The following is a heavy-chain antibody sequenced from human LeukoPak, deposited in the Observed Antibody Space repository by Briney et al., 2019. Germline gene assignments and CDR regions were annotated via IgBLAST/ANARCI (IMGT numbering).Heavy chain of an antibody. CDR1: GFTFSSYA. Sequence: PGGSLRLSCAASGFTFSSYAMSWVRQAPGKGLEWVAFIRYDGSNKYYADSVKGRFTISRDNSKNTLYLQMNSLRAEDTAVYYCAILGNDAFDIWGQGTMVTVSS. D-gene: IGHD4-23*01. CDR3: AILGNDAFDI. J-gene: IGHJ3*02. V-gene: IGHV3-30*02. CDR2: IRYDGSNK.